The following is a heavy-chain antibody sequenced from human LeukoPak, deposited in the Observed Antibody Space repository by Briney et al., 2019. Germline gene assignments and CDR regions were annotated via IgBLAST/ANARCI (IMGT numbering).Heavy chain of an antibody. V-gene: IGHV1-18*01. CDR3: ARDPGTRVVDP. D-gene: IGHD2-2*01. CDR2: INTYNDNT. J-gene: IGHJ5*02. Sequence: ASVNVSCKASGYTFTTYGIICGRQARGQGLEWMGWINTYNDNTNYAQKVQGRVTMTKDTSTSTAYMELRSLRSGDTAVYYCARDPGTRVVDPWGQGTLVTVSS. CDR1: GYTFTTYG.